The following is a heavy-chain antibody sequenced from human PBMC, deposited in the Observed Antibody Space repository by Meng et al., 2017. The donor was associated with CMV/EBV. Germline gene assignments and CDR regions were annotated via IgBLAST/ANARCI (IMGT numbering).Heavy chain of an antibody. CDR1: GYTFTSYD. CDR2: IIPILGIA. V-gene: IGHV1-69*10. CDR3: ARHHGSIAVAGTPPYSDYYYGMDV. Sequence: SVKVSCKASGYTFTSYDINWVRQAPGQGLEWMGGIIPILGIANYAQKFQGRVTITADKSTSTAYMELSSLRSEDTAVYYCARHHGSIAVAGTPPYSDYYYGMDVWGQGTTVTVSS. D-gene: IGHD6-19*01. J-gene: IGHJ6*02.